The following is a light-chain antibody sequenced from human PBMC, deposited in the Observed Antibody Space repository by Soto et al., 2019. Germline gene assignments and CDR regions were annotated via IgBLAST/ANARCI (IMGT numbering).Light chain of an antibody. J-gene: IGKJ4*01. CDR3: QQYNEWPLT. Sequence: EIVMTQSPATLSVSPGERATLSCRASQSVGNNLAWYQQKPGQAPRVLIYFASTRATGIPARFSGSGSGTEFTLTISSLQSEDFAVYYCQQYNEWPLTFGGGTKVETK. CDR2: FAS. CDR1: QSVGNN. V-gene: IGKV3-15*01.